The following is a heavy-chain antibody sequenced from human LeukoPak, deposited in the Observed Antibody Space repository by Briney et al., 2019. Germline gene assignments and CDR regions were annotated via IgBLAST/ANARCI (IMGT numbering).Heavy chain of an antibody. J-gene: IGHJ4*02. CDR3: AGTNYYASSGYYSSFDY. CDR2: ISSSSSYI. V-gene: IGHV3-21*01. CDR1: GFTFSSYS. Sequence: PGGSLRLSCAASGFTFSSYSMNWVRQAPGQGLEWVSSISSSSSYIYYADSVKGRFTISRDNAKNSLYLQMDSLRAEDTAVYYCAGTNYYASSGYYSSFDYWGQGTLVTVSS. D-gene: IGHD3-22*01.